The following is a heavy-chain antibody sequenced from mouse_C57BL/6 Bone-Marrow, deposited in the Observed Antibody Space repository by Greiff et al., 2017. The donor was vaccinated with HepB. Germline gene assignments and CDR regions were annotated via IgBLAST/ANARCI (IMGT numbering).Heavy chain of an antibody. CDR1: GFTFSDYG. D-gene: IGHD1-1*01. J-gene: IGHJ3*01. CDR3: ARLAYGSSYVEFAY. Sequence: EVHLVESGGGLVQPGGSLKLSCAASGFTFSDYGMAWVRQAPRKGPEWVAFISNLAYSIYYADTVTGRFTISRENAKNTLYLEMSSLRSEDTAMYYCARLAYGSSYVEFAYWGQGTLVTVSA. V-gene: IGHV5-15*01. CDR2: ISNLAYSI.